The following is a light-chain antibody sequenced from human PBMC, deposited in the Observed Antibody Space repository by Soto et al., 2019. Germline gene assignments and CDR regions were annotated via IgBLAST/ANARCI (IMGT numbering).Light chain of an antibody. J-gene: IGLJ1*01. CDR3: AAWDDSLNGCV. V-gene: IGLV1-44*01. CDR1: SSNIGTYS. Sequence: QSVLTQPPSASGTPGQKVTISCSGSSSNIGTYSVSWYQQFPGTAPRLLFYSDNQRPSGVPDRFSASKSGASASLAISGLQSEDEADFYCAAWDDSLNGCVFGTGTKLTVL. CDR2: SDN.